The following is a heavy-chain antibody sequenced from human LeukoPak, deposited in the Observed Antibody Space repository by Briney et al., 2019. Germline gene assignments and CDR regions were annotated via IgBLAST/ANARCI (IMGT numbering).Heavy chain of an antibody. V-gene: IGHV4-34*01. Sequence: SETLSFTCAVYGGSFSGYYWSWIRQPPGKGLEWIGEINHSGSTNYNPSLKSRVTISVDTSKNQFSLKLSSVTAADTAVYYCARGSIAGSVLIWFDPWGQGTLVAVSS. CDR1: GGSFSGYY. D-gene: IGHD6-6*01. CDR2: INHSGST. J-gene: IGHJ5*02. CDR3: ARGSIAGSVLIWFDP.